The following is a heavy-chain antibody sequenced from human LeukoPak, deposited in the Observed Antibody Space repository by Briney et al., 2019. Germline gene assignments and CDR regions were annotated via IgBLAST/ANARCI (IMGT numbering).Heavy chain of an antibody. CDR2: ISGSGGST. J-gene: IGHJ6*03. CDR3: AKGHRGWELLFDGCYMDV. Sequence: GGSLRLPCAASGFTFSSYAMSWVRQAPGKGLEWVSAISGSGGSTYYADSVKGRFTISRDNSKNTLYLQMNSLRAEDTAVYYCAKGHRGWELLFDGCYMDVWGKGTTVTVSS. CDR1: GFTFSSYA. V-gene: IGHV3-23*01. D-gene: IGHD1-26*01.